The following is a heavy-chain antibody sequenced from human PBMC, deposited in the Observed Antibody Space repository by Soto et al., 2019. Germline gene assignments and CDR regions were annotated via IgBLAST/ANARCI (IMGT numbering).Heavy chain of an antibody. CDR2: ISVSGGST. V-gene: IGHV3-23*01. CDR3: SKDLSSSWYGDYYGMDV. CDR1: GFTFSSYA. J-gene: IGHJ6*02. Sequence: PGGSLRLSCAASGFTFSSYAISWVRQAPGKGLEWVSAISVSGGSTYYADSVKGRFTISRDNSKNTLYLQMNSLRAEDTAVYYCSKDLSSSWYGDYYGMDVWGQGTTVTVSS. D-gene: IGHD6-13*01.